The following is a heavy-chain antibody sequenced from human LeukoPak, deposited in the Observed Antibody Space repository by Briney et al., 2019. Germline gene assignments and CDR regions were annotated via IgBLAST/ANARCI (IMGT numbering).Heavy chain of an antibody. CDR1: GGAISSSF. CDR2: MYYSGST. CDR3: ARHVSVGNLCYFDH. D-gene: IGHD1-26*01. Sequence: SETLSLSCIVSGGAISSSFWSWIRQPPGKELEWIAYMYYSGSTNSNPSLKSRVTVSVDTSKNQFSLKLSSVTAADSAVDYCARHVSVGNLCYFDHWGQGILVTVSS. V-gene: IGHV4-59*08. J-gene: IGHJ4*02.